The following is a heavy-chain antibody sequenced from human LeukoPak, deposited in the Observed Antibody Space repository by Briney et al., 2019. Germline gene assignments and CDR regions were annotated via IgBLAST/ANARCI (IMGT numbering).Heavy chain of an antibody. CDR3: ARDNHFHYFDY. CDR1: GGSISSYY. V-gene: IGHV4-59*01. D-gene: IGHD1-14*01. CDR2: IYYSGST. Sequence: SETLSLTCTVSGGSISSYYWSWIRRPPGKGLEWIGYIYYSGSTNYNPSLKSRVTISVDTSKNQFSLKLSSVTAADTAVYYCARDNHFHYFDYWGQGTLVTVSS. J-gene: IGHJ4*02.